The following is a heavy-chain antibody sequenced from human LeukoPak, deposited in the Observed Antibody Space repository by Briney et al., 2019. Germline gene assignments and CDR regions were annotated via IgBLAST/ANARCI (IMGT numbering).Heavy chain of an antibody. CDR1: GFTFSSNW. CDR2: ISGDGSTT. Sequence: GGSLRLSCAASGFTFSSNWMHWVRHAPGKGLVWVSRISGDGSTTDYADSVQGRFIITRDNAKNTLYLQMDSLRAEDTAVYYCARGQNTLGYWGQGTLVTVSS. D-gene: IGHD2-15*01. CDR3: ARGQNTLGY. V-gene: IGHV3-74*01. J-gene: IGHJ4*02.